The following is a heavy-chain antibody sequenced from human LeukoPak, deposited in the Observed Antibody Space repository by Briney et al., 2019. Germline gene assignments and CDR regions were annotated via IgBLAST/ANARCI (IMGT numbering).Heavy chain of an antibody. CDR2: ISNSGSSI. J-gene: IGHJ6*03. CDR3: ARSGGYRDWYYYYYMDV. Sequence: GGSLRLSCAASGFTFSSYGMHWVRQAPGKGLEWVSSISNSGSSIYYADSVKGRFTISRDNAKNSLYLQMNSLRAEDTAVYYCARSGGYRDWYYYYYMDVWGKGTTVTVSS. CDR1: GFTFSSYG. D-gene: IGHD2-15*01. V-gene: IGHV3-21*01.